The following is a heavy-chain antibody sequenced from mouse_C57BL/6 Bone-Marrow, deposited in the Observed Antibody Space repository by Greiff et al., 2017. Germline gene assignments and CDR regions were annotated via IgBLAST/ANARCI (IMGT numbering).Heavy chain of an antibody. Sequence: EVQLQQSGAELVRPGSSVKMSCKTSGYTFTSYGINWVKQRPGQGLEWIGYIYIGKGYTEYNEKFKGKATLTSDTSSSTAYMQLSSLTSEDSAIYFCANWSDYWGQGTTLTVSS. CDR2: IYIGKGYT. D-gene: IGHD4-1*01. CDR1: GYTFTSYG. J-gene: IGHJ2*01. V-gene: IGHV1-58*01. CDR3: ANWSDY.